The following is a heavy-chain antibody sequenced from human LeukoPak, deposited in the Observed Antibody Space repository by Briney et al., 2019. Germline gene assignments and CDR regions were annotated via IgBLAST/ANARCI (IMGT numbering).Heavy chain of an antibody. J-gene: IGHJ3*02. Sequence: SETLSLTCTVSGGSISSYYWSWIRQLPGKGLEWIGYIYYSGSTNYNPSLKSRVTITVDTSKNQFSLKLSSVTAADTAVYYCARDRRYDFWSGYDAFDIWGQGTMVTVSS. D-gene: IGHD3-3*01. CDR3: ARDRRYDFWSGYDAFDI. V-gene: IGHV4-59*01. CDR2: IYYSGST. CDR1: GGSISSYY.